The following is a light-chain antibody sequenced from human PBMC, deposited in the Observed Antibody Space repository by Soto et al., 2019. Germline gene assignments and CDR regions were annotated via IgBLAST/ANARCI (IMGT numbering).Light chain of an antibody. J-gene: IGLJ1*01. V-gene: IGLV1-44*01. Sequence: QSVLTQPPSASGTPGQRVTISCSGSSSNIGTNTVNWYLQLPGTAPKLLMYNNNQRPSGVPERFSGSKSGTSASLAIGGLQSEDEADYYCAAWDDSLDGFYVFGSGTKHTV. CDR3: AAWDDSLDGFYV. CDR2: NNN. CDR1: SSNIGTNT.